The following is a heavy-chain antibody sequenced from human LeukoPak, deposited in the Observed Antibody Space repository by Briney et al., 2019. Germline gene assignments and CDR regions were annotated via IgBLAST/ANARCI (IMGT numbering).Heavy chain of an antibody. CDR1: GFSFSSYA. J-gene: IGHJ4*02. V-gene: IGHV3-23*01. Sequence: PGGSLRVSCAASGFSFSSYAMSWVRQAPGKRLEWVSAISGSGGGTYYADSVKGRFTISRDNSKNTLYLQMNSLRAEDTAVYYCAKVGRRDSSSWYVFYFDYWGQGTLVTVSS. CDR2: ISGSGGGT. CDR3: AKVGRRDSSSWYVFYFDY. D-gene: IGHD6-13*01.